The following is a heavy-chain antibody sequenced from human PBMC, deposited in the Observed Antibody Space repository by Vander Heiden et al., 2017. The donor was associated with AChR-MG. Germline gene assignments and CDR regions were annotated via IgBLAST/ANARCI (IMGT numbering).Heavy chain of an antibody. CDR3: TTGPGSGSTSGWNSLFY. CDR1: GYTLSELS. Sequence: QVQLVQSGAEVKKPGASVKVSCKVSGYTLSELSMHWVRQAPGKGLEWMGRLDPEDGTTNYAQKSQGRVTMTDDRSADTAYMELSSLRPEEMAVYYCTTGPGSGSTSGWNSLFYWGQGTLITVSS. J-gene: IGHJ4*02. CDR2: LDPEDGTT. V-gene: IGHV1-24*01. D-gene: IGHD6-19*01.